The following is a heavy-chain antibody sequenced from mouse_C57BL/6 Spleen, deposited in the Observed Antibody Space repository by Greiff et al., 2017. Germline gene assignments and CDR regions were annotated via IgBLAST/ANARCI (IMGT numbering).Heavy chain of an antibody. CDR1: GYTFTSSG. D-gene: IGHD2-5*01. CDR2: IYPRSGNT. V-gene: IGHV1-81*01. Sequence: VQLQQSGAELARPGASVKLSCKASGYTFTSSGISWVKQRTGQGLEWIGEIYPRSGNTYYNEKFKGKATLTADKSSSTAYMELRSLTSEDSAVYFCARGSNYYAMDYWGQGTSVTVSS. CDR3: ARGSNYYAMDY. J-gene: IGHJ4*01.